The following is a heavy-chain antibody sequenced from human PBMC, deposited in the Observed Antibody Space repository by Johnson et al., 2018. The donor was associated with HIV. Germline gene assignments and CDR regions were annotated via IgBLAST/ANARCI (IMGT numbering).Heavy chain of an antibody. J-gene: IGHJ3*01. CDR3: AKDKFMFLENPVDAFDV. Sequence: VQLVESGGGVVQPGRSLRLSCAASGFTFRTYGMHWVRQAPGKGLEGVAVISFDGSNKYYADSVKGLFTISRDNSNNTLYLQMNRLRAEDTAVYYCAKDKFMFLENPVDAFDVWGQGTMVTFSS. V-gene: IGHV3-30*18. CDR2: ISFDGSNK. D-gene: IGHD3-3*01. CDR1: GFTFRTYG.